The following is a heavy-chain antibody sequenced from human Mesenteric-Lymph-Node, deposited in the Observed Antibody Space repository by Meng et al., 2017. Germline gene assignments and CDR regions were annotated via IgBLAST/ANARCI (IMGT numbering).Heavy chain of an antibody. D-gene: IGHD2-2*02. J-gene: IGHJ4*02. V-gene: IGHV3-7*01. CDR3: TTYTNPGY. Sequence: GESLKISCAASGFIFSNSWMTWVRQAPGKGLEWVACIKPDGSERYSVDSVRGRFTISRDNAKNSLFLEMNSLRAEDTAVYYCTTYTNPGYWGQGTLVTVSS. CDR2: IKPDGSER. CDR1: GFIFSNSW.